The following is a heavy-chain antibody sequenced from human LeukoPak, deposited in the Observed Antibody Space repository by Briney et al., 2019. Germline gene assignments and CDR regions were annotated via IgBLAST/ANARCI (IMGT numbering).Heavy chain of an antibody. D-gene: IGHD2-2*01. V-gene: IGHV3-33*01. Sequence: GRSLRLSCAASGFTFSSYGMHWVRQATGKGLEWVAVIWYDGSNKYYADSVKGRFTISRDNSKNTLYLQMNSLRAEDTAVYYCARDGACSSTSCYFGDAFDIWGQGTTVTVSS. CDR3: ARDGACSSTSCYFGDAFDI. CDR1: GFTFSSYG. J-gene: IGHJ3*02. CDR2: IWYDGSNK.